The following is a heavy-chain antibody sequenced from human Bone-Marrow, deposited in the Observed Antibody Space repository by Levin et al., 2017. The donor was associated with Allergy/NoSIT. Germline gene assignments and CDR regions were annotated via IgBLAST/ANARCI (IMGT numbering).Heavy chain of an antibody. Sequence: GGSLRLSCAASGFIVSNNYMSWVRQAPGKGLEGVSVIYSGGTTYYADSVKGRFTISRDSSKNTLYLQMNRLRDEDTAVHYCARHPSDTAWGQGTLVTVSS. CDR1: GFIVSNNY. CDR3: ARHPSDTA. V-gene: IGHV3-53*01. CDR2: IYSGGTT. D-gene: IGHD5-18*01. J-gene: IGHJ5*02.